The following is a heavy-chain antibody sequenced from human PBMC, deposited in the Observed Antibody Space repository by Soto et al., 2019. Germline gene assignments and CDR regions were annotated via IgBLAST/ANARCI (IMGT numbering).Heavy chain of an antibody. D-gene: IGHD6-13*01. CDR2: ISGSGGST. V-gene: IGHV3-23*01. CDR3: ASKHSSSWYANFDY. CDR1: GFTFSSYA. J-gene: IGHJ4*02. Sequence: GGSLRLSCAASGFTFSSYAMSWVRQAPGKGLEWVSAISGSGGSTYYADSVKGRFTISRDNSKNTLYLQMNSLRAEDTAVYYCASKHSSSWYANFDYWGQGTLVTVSS.